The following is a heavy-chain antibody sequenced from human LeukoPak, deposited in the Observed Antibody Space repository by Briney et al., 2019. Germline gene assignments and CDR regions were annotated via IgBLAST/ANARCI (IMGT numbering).Heavy chain of an antibody. D-gene: IGHD6-6*01. Sequence: GSSVKVSCKISGGTFSTYAISWVRQAPGQGLEWMGGIIPIFDTANYAQKFQGRVTFTADKSTSTAYMELSSLRSEDTAVYYCARDAINRPDIAPRPSFDYWGQGTLVTVSS. CDR3: ARDAINRPDIAPRPSFDY. J-gene: IGHJ4*02. CDR1: GGTFSTYA. CDR2: IIPIFDTA. V-gene: IGHV1-69*06.